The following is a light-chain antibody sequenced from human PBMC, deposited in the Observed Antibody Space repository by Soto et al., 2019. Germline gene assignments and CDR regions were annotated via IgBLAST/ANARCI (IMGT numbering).Light chain of an antibody. J-gene: IGLJ2*01. V-gene: IGLV2-14*01. CDR2: DVS. CDR3: SSYTSSSPLVV. Sequence: QSALTQPASVSGSPGQSITISCTGTSSDVGGYNYVSWYQQHPGKAPKLMIYDVSNRPSGVSNRFSGSKSGNTASLTISGLQAEYEGDYYCSSYTSSSPLVVFGGGTKLTVL. CDR1: SSDVGGYNY.